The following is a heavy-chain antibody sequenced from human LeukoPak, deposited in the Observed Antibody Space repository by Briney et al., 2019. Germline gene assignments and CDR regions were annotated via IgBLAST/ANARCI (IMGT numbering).Heavy chain of an antibody. CDR2: IYYSGST. Sequence: SETLSLTCTVSGGSISSSSYYWGWIRQPPGKGLEWIGSIYYSGSTYYNPSLKSRVTISVDTSKNQFSLKLSSVTAADTAVYYCARDRQRDWGNIDWGQGTLVTVSS. CDR1: GGSISSSSYY. J-gene: IGHJ4*02. V-gene: IGHV4-39*07. D-gene: IGHD3-16*01. CDR3: ARDRQRDWGNID.